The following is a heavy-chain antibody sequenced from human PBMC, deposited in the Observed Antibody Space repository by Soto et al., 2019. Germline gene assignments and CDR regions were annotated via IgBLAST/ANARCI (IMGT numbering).Heavy chain of an antibody. D-gene: IGHD5-18*01. J-gene: IGHJ4*02. Sequence: SETLSLTCTVSGGSVSDGIYYWSWIRQPPGKGLEWIGYIHYTGNTNYNPSLNPSPKSRLTISVETSKNQFFLKLTSVTAADTAVYFCAREGWLHTNRGFDYWGQGSPVTVSS. CDR1: GGSVSDGIYY. CDR3: AREGWLHTNRGFDY. V-gene: IGHV4-61*01. CDR2: IHYTGNT.